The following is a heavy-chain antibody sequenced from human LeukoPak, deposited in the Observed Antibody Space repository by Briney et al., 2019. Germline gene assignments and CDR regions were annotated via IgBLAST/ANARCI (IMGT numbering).Heavy chain of an antibody. V-gene: IGHV3-74*03. D-gene: IGHD4-17*01. CDR3: ARGVNGNYGKFDS. Sequence: VGSLRLPCAASGFTLSNYWMHWVRQTPGKGLMWVSRIGPDGRTTTYADSVKGRFTISRDSAKNTLYVQMNSLRAEDTAVYYCARGVNGNYGKFDSWGQGTLVTVSS. CDR1: GFTLSNYW. J-gene: IGHJ4*02. CDR2: IGPDGRTT.